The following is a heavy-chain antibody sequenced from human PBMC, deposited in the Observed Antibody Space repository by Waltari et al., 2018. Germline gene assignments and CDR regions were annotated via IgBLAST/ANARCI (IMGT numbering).Heavy chain of an antibody. CDR2: IIPIVGTA. Sequence: QVQLVQSGAEVKKPGSSVNVSCKASGGTFSSYALSWVRQAHGQGLEWMGRIIPIVGTANYAQKFQGRVTITADKSTSTAYMELSSLRSEDTAVYYCASSGIGSSSWYGGVDPWGQGTLVTVSS. CDR3: ASSGIGSSSWYGGVDP. D-gene: IGHD6-13*01. V-gene: IGHV1-69*08. J-gene: IGHJ5*02. CDR1: GGTFSSYA.